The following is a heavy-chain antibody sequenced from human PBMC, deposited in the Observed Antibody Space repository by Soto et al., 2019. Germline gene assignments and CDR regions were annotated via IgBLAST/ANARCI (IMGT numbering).Heavy chain of an antibody. D-gene: IGHD3-10*01. J-gene: IGHJ5*02. CDR1: GYIFTTYS. CDR3: AREAFGVQASWFDP. CDR2: VSASNGKT. V-gene: IGHV1-18*01. Sequence: QIQLVQSGSEVRMPGASVTVSCKASGYIFTTYSITWVRQAPGQGLEWMGWVSASNGKTNYAQTFEDRVTMTTDTATTTAYMELRSLRSDDTAVYYCAREAFGVQASWFDPWGQGTLVTVSS.